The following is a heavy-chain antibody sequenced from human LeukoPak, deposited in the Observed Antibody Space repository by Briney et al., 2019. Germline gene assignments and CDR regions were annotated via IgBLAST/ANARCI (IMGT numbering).Heavy chain of an antibody. V-gene: IGHV4-4*09. J-gene: IGHJ6*03. Sequence: SETLSLTCTVSGGSISSYYWSWIRQPPGKGLEWIGYIYTSGSTNYNPSLKSRVTISVDTSKNQFSLKLSSVTAADTAVYYCARQATIAARSRGDYYYYYYMDVWGKGTTVTASS. D-gene: IGHD6-6*01. CDR1: GGSISSYY. CDR2: IYTSGST. CDR3: ARQATIAARSRGDYYYYYYMDV.